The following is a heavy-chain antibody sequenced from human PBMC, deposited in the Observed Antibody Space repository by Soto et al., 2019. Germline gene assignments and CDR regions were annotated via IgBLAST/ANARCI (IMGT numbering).Heavy chain of an antibody. CDR3: ARDVI. CDR1: GFTFSNFW. CDR2: IKPDGSER. J-gene: IGHJ4*02. V-gene: IGHV3-7*05. Sequence: EVKLVESGGGLVQRGGSLRLSCAASGFTFSNFWMSWVRQAPGEGLEWVASIKPDGSERDYVDAVRGRFTITRDNAKNWLYLQMNSPRADDTAFYYCARDVIWGQGALVSVSS.